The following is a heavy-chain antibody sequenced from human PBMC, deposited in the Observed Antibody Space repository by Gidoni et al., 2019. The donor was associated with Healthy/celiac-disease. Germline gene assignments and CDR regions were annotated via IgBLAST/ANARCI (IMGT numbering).Heavy chain of an antibody. V-gene: IGHV4-34*01. J-gene: IGHJ6*02. CDR3: ARVHYYDFWSGYRLDYYYYGMDV. CDR1: GGSFSGYY. CDR2: INHSGST. D-gene: IGHD3-3*01. Sequence: QVQLQQWGAGLLKPSETLSLTCAVYGGSFSGYYWSWIRQPPGKGLEWIGEINHSGSTNYNPSLKSRVTISVDTSKNQFSLKLSSVTAADTAVYYCARVHYYDFWSGYRLDYYYYGMDVWGQGTTVTVSS.